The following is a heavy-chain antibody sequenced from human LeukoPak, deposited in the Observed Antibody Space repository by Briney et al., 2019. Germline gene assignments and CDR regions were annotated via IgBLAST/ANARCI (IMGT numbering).Heavy chain of an antibody. D-gene: IGHD3-10*01. CDR3: ARLRYYYTSGSYYGFDP. J-gene: IGHJ5*02. CDR1: DGSISSDY. Sequence: SETLSLTCTVSDGSISSDYWSWIRQPPGKGLEWIGYIYYGGSTNYNPSLKSRVTISVDTSKNQFFLKLSSVTAADTAVYYSARLRYYYTSGSYYGFDPWGQGTLVSVSS. V-gene: IGHV4-59*08. CDR2: IYYGGST.